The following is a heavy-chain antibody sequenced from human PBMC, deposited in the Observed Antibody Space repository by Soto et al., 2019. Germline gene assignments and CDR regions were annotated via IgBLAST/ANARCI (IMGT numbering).Heavy chain of an antibody. CDR2: ISGSGGST. D-gene: IGHD6-13*01. J-gene: IGHJ4*02. CDR3: AKRSPYSSGWYSPIFDY. V-gene: IGHV3-23*01. CDR1: GFTFSSYA. Sequence: PRGSLRLSCAASGFTFSSYAMSWVRQAPGKGLEWVSAISGSGGSTYYADYVKGRVTISRDNSKNTLYLQMNSLRAEDTAVYFCAKRSPYSSGWYSPIFDYWGQGALVTVSS.